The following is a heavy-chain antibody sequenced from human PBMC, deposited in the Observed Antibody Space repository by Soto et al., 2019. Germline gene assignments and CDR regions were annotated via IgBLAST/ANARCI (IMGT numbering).Heavy chain of an antibody. CDR1: GYTFTGYF. Sequence: SVKVSCKASGYTFTGYFMHWVRQAPGQGLEWMGWINPNSGATKYAQKFQGRVTLSRDTSIRTAYMELSGLRSDDTAVYYCARGGGTILAPLPWGQGTLVTVSS. D-gene: IGHD3-3*01. J-gene: IGHJ5*02. V-gene: IGHV1-2*02. CDR3: ARGGGTILAPLP. CDR2: INPNSGAT.